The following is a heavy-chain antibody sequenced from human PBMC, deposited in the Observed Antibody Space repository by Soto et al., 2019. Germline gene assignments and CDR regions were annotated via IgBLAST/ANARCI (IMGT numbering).Heavy chain of an antibody. CDR3: ARDSFVSPYSSSWYFDY. CDR2: ISSSGSTI. Sequence: SLRLSCAASGFTFSDYYMSWIRQAPGKGLEWVSYISSSGSTIYYADSVKGRFTISRDNAKNSLYLQMNSLRAEDTAVYYCARDSFVSPYSSSWYFDYWGQGTLVTVSS. J-gene: IGHJ4*02. V-gene: IGHV3-11*01. D-gene: IGHD6-13*01. CDR1: GFTFSDYY.